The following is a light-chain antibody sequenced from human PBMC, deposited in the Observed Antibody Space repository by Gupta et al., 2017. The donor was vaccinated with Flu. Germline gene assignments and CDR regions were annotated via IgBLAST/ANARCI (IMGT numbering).Light chain of an antibody. Sequence: EIVLTQSPGTLSLSPVERATLSCRASQSVSSCYLAWYQQKPGQAPRLLIYGASSRATGIPDRFSGSGSGTDFTLTISRLEPEDFAVYYCQQYGSSPPAITFGQGTRLEIK. J-gene: IGKJ5*01. CDR1: QSVSSCY. CDR2: GAS. CDR3: QQYGSSPPAIT. V-gene: IGKV3-20*01.